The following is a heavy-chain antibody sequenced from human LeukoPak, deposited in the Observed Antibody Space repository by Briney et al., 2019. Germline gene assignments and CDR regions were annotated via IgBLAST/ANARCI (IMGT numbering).Heavy chain of an antibody. CDR2: INHSGDT. CDR1: GGSFSGYY. J-gene: IGHJ4*02. Sequence: SSETLSLTCGVSGGSFSGYYWTWIRQPPGKGLEWIGEINHSGDTNSNPSLKSRVTISVDPSKSQFSLKLGSVPAADTAVYYCARGHSVSGFDYWGQGALVSVSS. V-gene: IGHV4-34*01. CDR3: ARGHSVSGFDY. D-gene: IGHD5/OR15-5a*01.